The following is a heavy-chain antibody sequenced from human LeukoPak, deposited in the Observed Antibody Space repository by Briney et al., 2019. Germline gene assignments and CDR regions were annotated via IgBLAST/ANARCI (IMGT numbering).Heavy chain of an antibody. CDR3: AKDRCSNGVGCYYYYMDV. J-gene: IGHJ6*03. CDR2: ISSSGSTI. V-gene: IGHV3-11*04. D-gene: IGHD2-8*01. CDR1: GFTFSDYY. Sequence: GGSLRLSCAASGFTFSDYYMSWIRQAPGKGLEWVSYISSSGSTIYYADSVKGRFTISRDNAKNSLYLQMNSLRAEDTAVYYCAKDRCSNGVGCYYYYMDVWGKGTTVTISS.